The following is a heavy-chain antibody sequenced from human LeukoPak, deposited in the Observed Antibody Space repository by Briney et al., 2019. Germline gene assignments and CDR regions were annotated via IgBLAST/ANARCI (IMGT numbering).Heavy chain of an antibody. Sequence: ASVKVSCKASGFTFTSSAVQWVRQARGQRLEWIGWIVVGSGNTNYAQKLQERVTITRDMSTSTAYMELNSLRSEDTAVYYCAARWGDGYNYLPNPADHWGQGTLVTVSS. CDR2: IVVGSGNT. CDR1: GFTFTSSA. CDR3: AARWGDGYNYLPNPADH. D-gene: IGHD5-24*01. V-gene: IGHV1-58*01. J-gene: IGHJ4*02.